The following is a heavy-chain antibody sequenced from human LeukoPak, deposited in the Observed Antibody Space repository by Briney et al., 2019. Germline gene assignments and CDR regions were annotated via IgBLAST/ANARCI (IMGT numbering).Heavy chain of an antibody. V-gene: IGHV3-30*02. CDR2: IRYDGSNK. D-gene: IGHD6-13*01. CDR1: GFTFSSYA. CDR3: AKSSYSSSWYQNWFDP. J-gene: IGHJ5*02. Sequence: GGSLRLSCAASGFTFSSYAMSWVRQAPGKGLEWVAFIRYDGSNKYYADSVKGRFTISRDNSKNTLYLQMNSLRAEDTAVYYCAKSSYSSSWYQNWFDPWGQGTLVTVSS.